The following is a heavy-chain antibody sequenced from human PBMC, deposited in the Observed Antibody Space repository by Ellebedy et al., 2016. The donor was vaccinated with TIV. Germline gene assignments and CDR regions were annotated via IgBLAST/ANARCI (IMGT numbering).Heavy chain of an antibody. J-gene: IGHJ6*02. D-gene: IGHD3-3*01. Sequence: SVKVSCXASGCTFTTYAITWVRHLPPHGPEWMGGIIPIFGTANYAQKFQGRVTITADKSTSTAYMELSSLRSEDTAVYYCALRFVEWSNYYYYGMDVWGQGGTVAVSS. CDR1: GCTFTTYA. CDR3: ALRFVEWSNYYYYGMDV. V-gene: IGHV1-69*06. CDR2: IIPIFGTA.